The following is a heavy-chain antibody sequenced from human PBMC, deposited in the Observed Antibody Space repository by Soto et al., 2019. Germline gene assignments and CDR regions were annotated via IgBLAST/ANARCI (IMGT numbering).Heavy chain of an antibody. CDR1: GFTFSNYW. D-gene: IGHD3-16*01. Sequence: EVHLVESGGDLVQPGGSLRLSCAASGFTFSNYWMHWVRQAPGKGLVWVSRIKSDGTYTDYADSVKGRFTISRDNAESTLYLQLNSLRAEDTAVYFCATGDYGRLRTGYWGQGTLVTVSS. CDR3: ATGDYGRLRTGY. CDR2: IKSDGTYT. J-gene: IGHJ4*02. V-gene: IGHV3-74*01.